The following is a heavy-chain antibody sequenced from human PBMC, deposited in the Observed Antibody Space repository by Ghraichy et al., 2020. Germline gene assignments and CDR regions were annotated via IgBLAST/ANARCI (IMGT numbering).Heavy chain of an antibody. D-gene: IGHD6-13*01. J-gene: IGHJ5*02. V-gene: IGHV3-23*01. CDR1: GFTFSSYA. CDR3: AKARDGSSWYLFDP. CDR2: ISDSGGRT. Sequence: GESLRLSCAASGFTFSSYAMSWVRQAPGKGLEWVSGISDSGGRTSYADALKGRFTISRDNTKSTLYLQMNSLRGEDTAVYYCAKARDGSSWYLFDPWGQGTLVTVSS.